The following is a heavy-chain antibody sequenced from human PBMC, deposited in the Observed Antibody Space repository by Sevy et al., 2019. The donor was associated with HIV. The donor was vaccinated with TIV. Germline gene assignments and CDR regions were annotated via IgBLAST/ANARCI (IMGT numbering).Heavy chain of an antibody. CDR2: MNSNSGNT. J-gene: IGHJ6*02. V-gene: IGHV1-8*01. Sequence: ASVKVSCKASGYTFTSYDINWVRQATGQGLEWMGWMNSNSGNTGYSHKFQGRVTMTRNTSISTAYMELSSLRSEDTAVYYCARGRFLWFGEVSRSYYGMDVWGQGTTVTVSS. D-gene: IGHD3-10*01. CDR3: ARGRFLWFGEVSRSYYGMDV. CDR1: GYTFTSYD.